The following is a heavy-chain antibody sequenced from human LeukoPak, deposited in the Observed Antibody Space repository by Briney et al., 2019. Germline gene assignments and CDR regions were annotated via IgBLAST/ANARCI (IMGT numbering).Heavy chain of an antibody. CDR1: GGSISSGGYY. D-gene: IGHD3-22*01. CDR3: ARDLYYYDSSGYYQ. J-gene: IGHJ4*02. Sequence: PSETLSLTCTVSGGSISSGGYYWSWIRQHPGKGLEWIGYIYYSGSTYYNPSLKSRVTISVDTSKNQFSLKLSSVTAADTAVYYCARDLYYYDSSGYYQWGQGTLVTVSS. CDR2: IYYSGST. V-gene: IGHV4-31*03.